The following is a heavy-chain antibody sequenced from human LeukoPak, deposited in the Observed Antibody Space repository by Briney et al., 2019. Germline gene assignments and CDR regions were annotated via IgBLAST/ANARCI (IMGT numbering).Heavy chain of an antibody. CDR1: GVTFTTYW. CDR3: ARGVFTFDY. V-gene: IGHV3-7*01. J-gene: IGHJ4*02. Sequence: AGSLRLSCAVSGVTFTTYWMTWVRQPPGKGLVWVASINQDGSENYYADSLKGRFTISRDNAKNSLYLQVSSLRAEDTAVYYCARGVFTFDYWGQGTLVTVSS. CDR2: INQDGSEN.